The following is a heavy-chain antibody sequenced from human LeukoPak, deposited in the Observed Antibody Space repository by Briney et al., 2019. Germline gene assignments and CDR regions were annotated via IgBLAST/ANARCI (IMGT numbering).Heavy chain of an antibody. J-gene: IGHJ5*02. CDR2: IYYSGST. CDR1: GGSISSSSYY. Sequence: PSETLSLTCTVSGGSISSSSYYWGWIRQPPGKGLEWIGSIYYSGSTYYNPSLKSRVTISVDTSKNQFSLKLSSVTAADTAVYYCARDSSSFLTLNWFDPWGQGTLVTVSS. V-gene: IGHV4-39*07. CDR3: ARDSSSFLTLNWFDP. D-gene: IGHD6-13*01.